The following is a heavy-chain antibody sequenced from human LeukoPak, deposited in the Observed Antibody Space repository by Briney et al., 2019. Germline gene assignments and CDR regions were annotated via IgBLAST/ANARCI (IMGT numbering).Heavy chain of an antibody. CDR3: ARHGPGDRRAFDI. V-gene: IGHV4-34*01. Sequence: RSSETLSLTCAVYGESFSGRYGSWIRQPPGKGLEWIGEINHRGSTSYSPSLKSRVTISVDTSKNQLSLTLSSVTAADTAVYYCARHGPGDRRAFDIWGQGTMVTVSS. CDR2: INHRGST. D-gene: IGHD3-10*01. CDR1: GESFSGRY. J-gene: IGHJ3*02.